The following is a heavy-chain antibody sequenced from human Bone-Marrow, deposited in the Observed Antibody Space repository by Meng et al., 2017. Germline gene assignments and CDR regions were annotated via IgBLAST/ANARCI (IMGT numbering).Heavy chain of an antibody. CDR1: GGSINSYH. D-gene: IGHD3-22*01. V-gene: IGHV4-59*12. J-gene: IGHJ6*01. CDR3: ARINYDSSGYSLRK. CDR2: IYYNGSP. Sequence: GSLRLSCTVSGGSINSYHWSWIRQPPGKGMEWIGYIYYNGSPNYNPSLNSRVTISVDTSKNQFSLTLNSVTAADTAVYYCARINYDSSGYSLRKWG.